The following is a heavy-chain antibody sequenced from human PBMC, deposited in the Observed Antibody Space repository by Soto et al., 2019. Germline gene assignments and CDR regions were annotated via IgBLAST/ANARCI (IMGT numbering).Heavy chain of an antibody. V-gene: IGHV1-2*02. CDR1: GYTFTDHY. J-gene: IGHJ6*04. D-gene: IGHD2-8*01. CDR2: INPNSGGT. Sequence: QVQLVQSGAEVKKPGASVKVSCKTSGYTFTDHYMHWVRQAPGQGLEWMGWINPNSGGTNYAQKFQGRVTMTMDPSISTAYMELSRLRSDDTAIYYCASCTNGACFLYGMDVWGKGTTVTVSS. CDR3: ASCTNGACFLYGMDV.